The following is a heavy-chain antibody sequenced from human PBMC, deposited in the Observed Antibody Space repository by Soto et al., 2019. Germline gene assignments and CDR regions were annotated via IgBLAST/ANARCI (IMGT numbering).Heavy chain of an antibody. J-gene: IGHJ5*02. Sequence: SETLSLTCTVSGGSISSGDYYWSWIRQPPGKGLEWIGYIYYSGSTYYNPSLKSRVTISVDTSKNQFSLKLSSVTAADTAVYYCAPFTFWGNNWFDPWGQGTLVTVSS. CDR2: IYYSGST. CDR3: APFTFWGNNWFDP. V-gene: IGHV4-30-4*01. D-gene: IGHD3-16*01. CDR1: GGSISSGDYY.